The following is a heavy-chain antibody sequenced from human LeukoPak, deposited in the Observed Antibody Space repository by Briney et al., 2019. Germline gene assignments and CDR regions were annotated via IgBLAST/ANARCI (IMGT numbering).Heavy chain of an antibody. D-gene: IGHD3-9*01. CDR1: GFTFSNYA. Sequence: GGSLRLSCAASGFTFSNYAMSWVRQAPGKGLEWASGISGSGGTTDYADSVKGRFTISRDNSKNTLYLQMNSLRAEDTAVYYCAKDLRYFDWFARIFDYWGQGTLVTVSS. J-gene: IGHJ4*02. V-gene: IGHV3-23*01. CDR3: AKDLRYFDWFARIFDY. CDR2: ISGSGGTT.